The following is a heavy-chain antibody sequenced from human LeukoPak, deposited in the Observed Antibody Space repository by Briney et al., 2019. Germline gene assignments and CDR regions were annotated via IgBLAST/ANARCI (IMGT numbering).Heavy chain of an antibody. CDR3: ARTVVVVVGASDYFDY. D-gene: IGHD2-2*01. Sequence: GGSLRLSCAASGFPFSSYRMTWVRQAPGKGLEWVATIRQDGGVKYYMDSAKGRFTLSRDNAKSSLYLQMNSLRVEDTAMYFCARTVVVVVGASDYFDYWGQGTLVTVSS. CDR1: GFPFSSYR. CDR2: IRQDGGVK. V-gene: IGHV3-7*03. J-gene: IGHJ4*02.